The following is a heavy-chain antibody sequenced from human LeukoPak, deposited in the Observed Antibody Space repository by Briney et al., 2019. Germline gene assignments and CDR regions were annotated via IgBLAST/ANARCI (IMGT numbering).Heavy chain of an antibody. D-gene: IGHD3-9*01. CDR2: INHGGSP. CDR3: ARAPYYDILTGYFRRGNYFDY. V-gene: IGHV4-34*01. J-gene: IGHJ4*02. Sequence: SETLSLTCAVYGGSFSGYYWTWIRRPPGKGLGWIGEINHGGSPNYNPSLKSRVTISVDTSKNQFSLKLNSVTAADTAVFYCARAPYYDILTGYFRRGNYFDYWGQGTLVTVSS. CDR1: GGSFSGYY.